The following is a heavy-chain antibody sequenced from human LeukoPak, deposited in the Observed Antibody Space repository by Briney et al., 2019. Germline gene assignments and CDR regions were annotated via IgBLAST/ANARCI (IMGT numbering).Heavy chain of an antibody. Sequence: GGSLRLSCAASGFAFSSYWMHWVRRVPGKGLVWVSHMSSDGVSTNYADSVKGRFTISRDNSKNTLYLQMNSLRAEDTAVYYCTKGVLGGTQSVSAGLDYWGQGTLVTASS. CDR3: TKGVLGGTQSVSAGLDY. CDR1: GFAFSSYW. V-gene: IGHV3-74*01. J-gene: IGHJ4*02. CDR2: MSSDGVST. D-gene: IGHD3-16*01.